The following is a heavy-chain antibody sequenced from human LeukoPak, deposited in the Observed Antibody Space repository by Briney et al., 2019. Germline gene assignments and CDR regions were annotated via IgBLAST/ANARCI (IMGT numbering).Heavy chain of an antibody. CDR1: GFTFSSYA. J-gene: IGHJ4*02. CDR3: AKNGAYTSSSIDY. D-gene: IGHD6-6*01. Sequence: GGSLRLSCAASGFTFSSYAMSWVRRAPGKGLEWVSAISASGASTYYADSVKGRFTISRDTSKNTLYLQMNSLRAEDTAVYYCAKNGAYTSSSIDYWGQGTLVTVSS. V-gene: IGHV3-23*01. CDR2: ISASGAST.